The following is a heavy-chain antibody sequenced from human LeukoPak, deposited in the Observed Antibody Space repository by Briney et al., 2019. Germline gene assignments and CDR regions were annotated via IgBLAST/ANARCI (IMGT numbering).Heavy chain of an antibody. CDR3: ARIPGYSYGSGFDY. CDR2: INPNSGGT. Sequence: ASVKVSCKASGYTFTSYYMHWVRHAPGQGLEWMGWINPNSGGTNYAQKFQGRVTMTRDTSISTAYMVLSRLRSDDTAVYYCARIPGYSYGSGFDYWGQGTLVTVSS. D-gene: IGHD5-18*01. CDR1: GYTFTSYY. J-gene: IGHJ4*02. V-gene: IGHV1-2*02.